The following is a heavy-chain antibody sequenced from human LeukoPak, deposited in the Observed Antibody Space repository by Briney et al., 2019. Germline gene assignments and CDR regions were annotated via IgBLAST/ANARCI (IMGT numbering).Heavy chain of an antibody. Sequence: GGSLRLSCAASGFTFSSYAMSWVRQAPGKGLEWVSAMSGSGGFTYYADSVKGRFTISRDNSKNTLYLQMNSLRAEDTAVYYCSKYYYDSSGYSYFDYWGQGTLVTVSS. D-gene: IGHD3-22*01. V-gene: IGHV3-23*01. CDR2: MSGSGGFT. CDR1: GFTFSSYA. CDR3: SKYYYDSSGYSYFDY. J-gene: IGHJ4*02.